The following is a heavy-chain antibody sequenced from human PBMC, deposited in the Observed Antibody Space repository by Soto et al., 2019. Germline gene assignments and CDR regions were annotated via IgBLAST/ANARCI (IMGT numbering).Heavy chain of an antibody. D-gene: IGHD1-26*01. CDR2: INHSGST. Sequence: QVQLQPWGAGLLTPSETLSLTCAVYGGSFSGYYWSWIRQPPGKGLEWIGEINHSGSTNYNPSLKSRVTISVDTAKNQLSLKLSSVTAADTAVYYCARSPAGATVDYWGQGNLVTGSS. CDR3: ARSPAGATVDY. V-gene: IGHV4-34*01. CDR1: GGSFSGYY. J-gene: IGHJ4*02.